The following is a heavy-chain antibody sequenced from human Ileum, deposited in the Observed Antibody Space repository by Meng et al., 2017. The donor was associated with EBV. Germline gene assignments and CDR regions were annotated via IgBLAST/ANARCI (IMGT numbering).Heavy chain of an antibody. Sequence: QVHRQESGQGLVNPSGTLALTSAVSGGSVSSGNWWSWVRQSPGKGLEWIGEIYQSGSTNYNPSLESRVTISLDKSENQLSLRLTSVTAADTAVYYCAREGGSFDILTGYDIWGQGTLVTVSS. CDR1: GGSVSSGNW. CDR2: IYQSGST. J-gene: IGHJ4*02. V-gene: IGHV4-4*02. CDR3: AREGGSFDILTGYDI. D-gene: IGHD3-9*01.